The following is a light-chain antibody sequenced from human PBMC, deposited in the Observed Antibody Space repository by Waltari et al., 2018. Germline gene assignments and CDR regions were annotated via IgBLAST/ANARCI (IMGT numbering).Light chain of an antibody. CDR1: QSISNY. CDR3: QQYNTYSS. V-gene: IGKV1-5*03. J-gene: IGKJ2*03. CDR2: KAS. Sequence: DIQMTQSPSTLSASVGDTITITCRASQSISNYLAWYQQKPGKAPKLLIYKASSSGSGVPSRFSGSGSGTEFTLTISSLQPAASATYYCQQYNTYSSFGQGSKLEI.